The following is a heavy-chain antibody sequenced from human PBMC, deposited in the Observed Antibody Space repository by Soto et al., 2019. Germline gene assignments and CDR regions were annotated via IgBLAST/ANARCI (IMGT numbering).Heavy chain of an antibody. J-gene: IGHJ5*02. D-gene: IGHD6-6*01. V-gene: IGHV1-2*02. Sequence: ASVKVSCKASGYTFTGYYMHWVRQAPGQGLEWMGWINPNSGGTNYAQKFQGRVTMTRDTSISTAYMELSRLRSDDTAVYYCARAYSSSYWLDPCGQGPLVTVYS. CDR1: GYTFTGYY. CDR3: ARAYSSSYWLDP. CDR2: INPNSGGT.